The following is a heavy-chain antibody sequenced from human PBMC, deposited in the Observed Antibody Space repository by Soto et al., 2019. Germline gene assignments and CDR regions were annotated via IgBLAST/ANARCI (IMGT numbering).Heavy chain of an antibody. CDR3: ASAVGYSSSWYPVDYYYYYGMDV. Sequence: SVPLSLTCTITSPSISSSSYYWGWIRKPPGKGLEWIGSIYYSGSTYYNPSLKSRVTISVDTSKNKFSMKQRSVTTAEKAMNYFASAVGYSSSWYPVDYYYYYGMDVWGQGTTVT. V-gene: IGHV4-39*01. CDR1: SPSISSSSYY. J-gene: IGHJ6*02. D-gene: IGHD6-13*01. CDR2: IYYSGST.